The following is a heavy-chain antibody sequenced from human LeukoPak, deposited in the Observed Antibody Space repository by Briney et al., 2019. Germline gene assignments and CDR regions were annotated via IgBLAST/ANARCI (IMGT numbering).Heavy chain of an antibody. CDR2: INAYNGNT. J-gene: IGHJ4*02. D-gene: IGHD3-22*01. Sequence: ASVKVSCKASSYTFTSYGMSWVRQAPGQGLEWMGWINAYNGNTNFAQKFQGRVTMTTDTSTNTAYMNLKSLRFDDTAVYYCARDSDRFAYYDSGAYYAKDFDYWGQGTLVTVSS. CDR3: ARDSDRFAYYDSGAYYAKDFDY. V-gene: IGHV1-18*01. CDR1: SYTFTSYG.